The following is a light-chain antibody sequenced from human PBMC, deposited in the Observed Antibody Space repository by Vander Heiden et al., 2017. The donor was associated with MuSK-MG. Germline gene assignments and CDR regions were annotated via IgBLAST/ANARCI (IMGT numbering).Light chain of an antibody. CDR3: QVWDSSSDVV. CDR1: NIGSKS. V-gene: IGLV3-21*02. J-gene: IGLJ2*01. Sequence: SYVLTQPPSVSVSPGQTARITCGGNNIGSKSVHWYQQKPGQAPVLVVYDESDRPSGIPERFSGSNSGNTATLTISGVEAGEEADYYCQVWDSSSDVVFGGGTKLTVL. CDR2: DES.